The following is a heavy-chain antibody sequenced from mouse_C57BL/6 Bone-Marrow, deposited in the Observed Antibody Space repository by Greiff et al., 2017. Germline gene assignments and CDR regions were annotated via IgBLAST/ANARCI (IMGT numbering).Heavy chain of an antibody. CDR2: IHPNSGST. J-gene: IGHJ2*01. Sequence: VQLQQPGAELVKPGASVKLSCKASGYTFTSYWMHWVKQRPGQGLEWIGMIHPNSGSTNYNEKFKSKATLTVDISSSSAYMPLISLTSEYSAVYYCARYYGSYFDYWGQGTTLTVSS. CDR1: GYTFTSYW. CDR3: ARYYGSYFDY. V-gene: IGHV1-64*01. D-gene: IGHD1-1*01.